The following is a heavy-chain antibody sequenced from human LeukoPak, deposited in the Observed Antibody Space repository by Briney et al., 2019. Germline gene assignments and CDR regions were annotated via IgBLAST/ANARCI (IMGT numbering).Heavy chain of an antibody. CDR3: ARAKAYDNNGFYYQGAFDI. V-gene: IGHV4-31*03. CDR1: GGSISSGGYY. CDR2: IYYSGST. J-gene: IGHJ3*02. D-gene: IGHD3-22*01. Sequence: PSQTLSLTCTVSGGSISSGGYYWAWIRQHPGKGLEWIVYIYYSGSTYYNPSLKNRITMSVDMSKNQFSLKLSSVTAADTAVYYCARAKAYDNNGFYYQGAFDIWGQGTMVTVSS.